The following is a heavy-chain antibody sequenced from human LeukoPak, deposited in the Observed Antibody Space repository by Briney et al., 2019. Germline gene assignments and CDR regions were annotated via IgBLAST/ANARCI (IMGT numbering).Heavy chain of an antibody. V-gene: IGHV4-4*07. CDR3: AREDYDILTGYYY. CDR2: IYTSGST. Sequence: PSETLSLTCTVSGGSISSYYWSWLRPPAGKGLEWIGRIYTSGSTNYNPPLKSRVTMSVDTSKSQFSLKLSSVTAADTAVYYCAREDYDILTGYYYWGQGTLVTVSS. D-gene: IGHD3-9*01. J-gene: IGHJ4*02. CDR1: GGSISSYY.